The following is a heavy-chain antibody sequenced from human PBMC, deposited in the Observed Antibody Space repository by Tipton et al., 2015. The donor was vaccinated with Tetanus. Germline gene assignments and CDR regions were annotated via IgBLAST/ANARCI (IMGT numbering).Heavy chain of an antibody. CDR1: GYSFNIYW. D-gene: IGHD7-27*01. CDR3: ARRLGPYTGDQIWHFDL. Sequence: QLVQSGAEVKKPGESLKISCQGSGYSFNIYWIAWVRQMPGKGLEWMGIIYPGDSDTRYNPSFQGQVTISADKSMSTAYLQWSSLQASDTAMYYCARRLGPYTGDQIWHFDLWGRGTLVTVSS. V-gene: IGHV5-51*01. CDR2: IYPGDSDT. J-gene: IGHJ2*01.